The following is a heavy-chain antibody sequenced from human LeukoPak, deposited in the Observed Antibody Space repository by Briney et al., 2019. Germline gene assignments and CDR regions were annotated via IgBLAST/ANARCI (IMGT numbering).Heavy chain of an antibody. CDR1: GYTFTGYY. J-gene: IGHJ6*02. Sequence: ASVKVSCKASGYTFTGYYMHWVRQAPGQGLEWMGWINPNSGGTNYAQKFQGRVTMTRDTSSSTAYMELRRLTSDDTAVYYCARSSTVTNPYYYYGMDVWGQGTTVTVSS. CDR3: ARSSTVTNPYYYYGMDV. V-gene: IGHV1-2*02. CDR2: INPNSGGT. D-gene: IGHD4-17*01.